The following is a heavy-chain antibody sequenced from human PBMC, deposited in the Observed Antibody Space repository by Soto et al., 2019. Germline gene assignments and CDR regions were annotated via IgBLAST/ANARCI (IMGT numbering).Heavy chain of an antibody. J-gene: IGHJ6*02. CDR2: IYTSGST. V-gene: IGHV4-30-2*01. CDR3: ARARRYYYGMDV. Sequence: QLQLQESGSGLVRPSQTLSLTCTVSGASISNDSSSWSWIRQPPGTGLEWIGYIYTSGSTYYNPSLKSRVTMSVDRSNNHFSLRLTSVTAADTAVYYCARARRYYYGMDVLGQGTTVTVSS. CDR1: GASISNDSSS.